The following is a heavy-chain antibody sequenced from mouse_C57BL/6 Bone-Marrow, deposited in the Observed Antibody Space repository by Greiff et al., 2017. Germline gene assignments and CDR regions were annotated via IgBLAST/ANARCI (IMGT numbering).Heavy chain of an antibody. Sequence: QVQLQQSGAELVRPGTSVKVSCKASGYAFTNYLIEWVKQRPGQGLEWIGVINPGSGGTNYNEKFKGKATLTADKSYSTAYMQLSSLTSEDSAVYFCARRGSTSWYFDVWGTGTTVTVSS. CDR2: INPGSGGT. CDR1: GYAFTNYL. V-gene: IGHV1-54*01. D-gene: IGHD1-1*01. CDR3: ARRGSTSWYFDV. J-gene: IGHJ1*03.